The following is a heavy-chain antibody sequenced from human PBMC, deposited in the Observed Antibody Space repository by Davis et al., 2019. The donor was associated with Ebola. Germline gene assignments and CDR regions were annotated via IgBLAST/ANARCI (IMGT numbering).Heavy chain of an antibody. CDR2: IYYSGST. Sequence: SETLSLTCTVSGGSISSYYWSWIRQPPGKGLEWIGYIYYSGSTNYNPSLKSRVTISVDTSKNQFSLKLSSVTAADTAMYYCARLHTLHYYYYGMDVWGQGTTVTVSS. CDR1: GGSISSYY. V-gene: IGHV4-59*08. J-gene: IGHJ6*02. CDR3: ARLHTLHYYYYGMDV.